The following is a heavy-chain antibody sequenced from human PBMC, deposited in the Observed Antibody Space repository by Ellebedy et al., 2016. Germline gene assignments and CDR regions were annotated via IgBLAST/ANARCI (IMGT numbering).Heavy chain of an antibody. CDR1: GYTFTGYY. J-gene: IGHJ4*02. Sequence: ASVKVSCKASGYTFTGYYMHWVRQAPGQGLEWMGWINPNSGGTNYAQKFQGWVTMTRDTSISTAYMELSRLRSDDTAVYYCARAIHRRGIAARPGSLGYWGQGTLVTVSS. CDR3: ARAIHRRGIAARPGSLGY. CDR2: INPNSGGT. D-gene: IGHD6-6*01. V-gene: IGHV1-2*04.